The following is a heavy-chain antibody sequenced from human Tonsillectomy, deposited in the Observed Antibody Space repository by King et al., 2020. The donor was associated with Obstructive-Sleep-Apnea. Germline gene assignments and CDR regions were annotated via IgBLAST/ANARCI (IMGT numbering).Heavy chain of an antibody. V-gene: IGHV5-51*01. CDR1: GYSFINYW. Sequence: VQLVESGAEVKKPGESLKISCKASGYSFINYWIDWVRQMSGKGLGWMGIIYPGDSDTRYSPSFQGQVTISAAKSIRTAYLQWSSLKASDTAMYYCARLSNDWGYYYVMDVWGPGTTVTVSS. D-gene: IGHD7-27*01. J-gene: IGHJ6*02. CDR3: ARLSNDWGYYYVMDV. CDR2: IYPGDSDT.